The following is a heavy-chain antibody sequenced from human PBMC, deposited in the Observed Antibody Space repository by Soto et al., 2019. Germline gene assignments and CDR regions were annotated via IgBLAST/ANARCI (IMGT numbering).Heavy chain of an antibody. D-gene: IGHD3-22*01. CDR3: AKDRTEITMMPRGYFDY. V-gene: IGHV3-23*01. CDR1: GFTFSSYA. J-gene: IGHJ4*02. Sequence: LRLSCAASGFTFSSYAMSWVRQAPGKGLEWVSAISGSGGSTYYADSVKGRFTISRDNSKNTLYLQMNSLRAEDTAVYYCAKDRTEITMMPRGYFDYWGQGTLVTVSS. CDR2: ISGSGGST.